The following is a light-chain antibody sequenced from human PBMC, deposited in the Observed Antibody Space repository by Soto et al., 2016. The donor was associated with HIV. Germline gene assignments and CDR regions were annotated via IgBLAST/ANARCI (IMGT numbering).Light chain of an antibody. V-gene: IGLV3-1*01. Sequence: SYELTQPPSVSVSPGQTASITCSGDKLGDKYACWYQQKPGQSPVLIIFQDTKRPSGIPERFSGSNSGSNSDNTATLTISRVEAGDEADYYCQVWDSSSDHLVFGAGTKLTVL. CDR2: QDT. J-gene: IGLJ3*02. CDR3: QVWDSSSDHLV. CDR1: KLGDKY.